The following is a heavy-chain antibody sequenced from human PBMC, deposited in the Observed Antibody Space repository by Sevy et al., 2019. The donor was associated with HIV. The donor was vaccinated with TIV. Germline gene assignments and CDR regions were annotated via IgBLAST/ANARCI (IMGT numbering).Heavy chain of an antibody. CDR1: GFSFSNYA. Sequence: GGSLRLSCAASGFSFSNYAMNWVRQAPGKGLEWVSAISGTSSITSYYAHSVKGRFTISRDNSKNTLYLQMNGLRAEDTAIYYCAKDHIAVVGDAFDVWGQGTKVTVSS. J-gene: IGHJ3*01. CDR3: AKDHIAVVGDAFDV. V-gene: IGHV3-23*01. CDR2: ISGTSSITS. D-gene: IGHD2-21*01.